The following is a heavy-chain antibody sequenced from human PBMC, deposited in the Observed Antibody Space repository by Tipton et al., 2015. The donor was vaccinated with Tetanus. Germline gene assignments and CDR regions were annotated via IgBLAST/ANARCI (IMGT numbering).Heavy chain of an antibody. V-gene: IGHV3-66*01. CDR3: ARDRDSDYAAFDY. Sequence: SLRLSCAASGFTVSSNYMTWVRQAPGKGLEWVSVIFSGGSTYYADSVKGRFTISRDNSKNTLYLQMNSLRAEDTAVYYCARDRDSDYAAFDYWGQGTLVTVSS. D-gene: IGHD4-11*01. CDR2: IFSGGST. CDR1: GFTVSSNY. J-gene: IGHJ4*02.